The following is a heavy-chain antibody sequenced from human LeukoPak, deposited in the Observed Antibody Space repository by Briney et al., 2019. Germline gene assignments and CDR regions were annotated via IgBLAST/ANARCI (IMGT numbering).Heavy chain of an antibody. V-gene: IGHV1-2*02. Sequence: GASVKVSCKASGYTFTAFYMHWVRQAPGQGLEWMGWINPNSGATNYAQKFQGRVTMTRDTSISTAYRELSRLRSDDTAVYYCAREPVTGTLNFFDPWGQGALVTVTS. CDR1: GYTFTAFY. CDR3: AREPVTGTLNFFDP. D-gene: IGHD6-19*01. CDR2: INPNSGAT. J-gene: IGHJ5*02.